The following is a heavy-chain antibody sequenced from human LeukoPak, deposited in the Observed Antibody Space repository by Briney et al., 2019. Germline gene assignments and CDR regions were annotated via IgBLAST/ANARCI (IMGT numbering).Heavy chain of an antibody. CDR3: ARDSGTTGGYFDY. D-gene: IGHD1-7*01. J-gene: IGHJ4*02. V-gene: IGHV3-30*14. CDR2: ISYDGSNE. Sequence: PGGSLRLSCAVSGFTFSSYAMHWVRQAPGKGLEWVAVISYDGSNEYYADSVKGRFTISSNNSKNTLHIQRNLMRADDTAVYYCARDSGTTGGYFDYWGQGTLVTVSS. CDR1: GFTFSSYA.